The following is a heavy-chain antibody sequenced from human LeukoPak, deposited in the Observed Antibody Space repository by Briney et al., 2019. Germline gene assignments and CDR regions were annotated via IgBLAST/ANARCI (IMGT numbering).Heavy chain of an antibody. CDR1: GGSISSHY. CDR2: IYYSGST. V-gene: IGHV4-59*08. J-gene: IGHJ4*02. Sequence: SETLSLTCTVSGGSISSHYWSWIPQPPGKGLEWIGHIYYSGSTNYNPSLKSRVTISVDTSKNQFSLKLSSVTAADTAIYYCARGETYSDLDYWGQGTLVTVSS. CDR3: ARGETYSDLDY. D-gene: IGHD2-15*01.